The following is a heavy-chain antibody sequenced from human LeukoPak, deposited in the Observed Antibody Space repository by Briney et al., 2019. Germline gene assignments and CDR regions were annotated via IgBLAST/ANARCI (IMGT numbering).Heavy chain of an antibody. J-gene: IGHJ5*02. CDR1: GFDFNDFA. Sequence: GGSLRLSCAASGFDFNDFAMTWVRQAPGKGLEWVSAISGSGGSTYYADSVKGRFTISRDNSKNTLYLQMNSLRAEDTAVYYCARGAYSSGFVSWFDPGAREPWSPSPQ. CDR3: ARGAYSSGFVSWFDP. V-gene: IGHV3-23*01. CDR2: ISGSGGST. D-gene: IGHD6-19*01.